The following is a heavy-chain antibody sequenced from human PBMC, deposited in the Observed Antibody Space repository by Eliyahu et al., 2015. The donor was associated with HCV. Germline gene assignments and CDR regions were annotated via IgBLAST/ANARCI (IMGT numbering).Heavy chain of an antibody. Sequence: QVQLVESGGGVVQPGGSLRLSCAASGFTFSPYGMHWVRQAPGQGAGWVAFLGYDGGEKYYADSLKGRFTISRDNSKNTLYLQMNSLRPEDTAVYYCAKDPGHDQRGYYMDVWGKGTTVTVSS. CDR1: GFTFSPYG. CDR2: LGYDGGEK. J-gene: IGHJ6*03. V-gene: IGHV3-30*02. CDR3: AKDPGHDQRGYYMDV.